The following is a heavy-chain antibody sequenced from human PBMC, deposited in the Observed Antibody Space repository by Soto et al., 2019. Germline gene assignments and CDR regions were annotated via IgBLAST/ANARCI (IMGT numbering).Heavy chain of an antibody. D-gene: IGHD1-1*01. J-gene: IGHJ3*02. CDR3: VRDPGNDEWPVDAFDI. CDR1: GDSVSSNSAA. V-gene: IGHV6-1*01. CDR2: TYYRSKWYN. Sequence: PSQTLSLTCAISGDSVSSNSAAWNWIRQSPSRGLEWLGRTYYRSKWYNDYAVSVKSRITINPDTSKNQFSLQLNSVTPEDTAVYYCVRDPGNDEWPVDAFDIWGQGTMVTVSS.